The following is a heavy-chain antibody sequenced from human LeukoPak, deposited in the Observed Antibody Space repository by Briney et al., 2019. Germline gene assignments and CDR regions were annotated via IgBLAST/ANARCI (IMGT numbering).Heavy chain of an antibody. CDR3: ARVGGHCTSTSCPPPDY. CDR1: GFTFSNYE. V-gene: IGHV3-48*03. J-gene: IGHJ4*02. D-gene: IGHD2-2*01. Sequence: PGGSLRLSCAASGFTFSNYEMNWVRQAPGKGLEWVSYINSGGSTIYYADSVKGRFTISRDNAKNSLFLQMNSLRAEDTAVYYCARVGGHCTSTSCPPPDYWGQGTLVTVSS. CDR2: INSGGSTI.